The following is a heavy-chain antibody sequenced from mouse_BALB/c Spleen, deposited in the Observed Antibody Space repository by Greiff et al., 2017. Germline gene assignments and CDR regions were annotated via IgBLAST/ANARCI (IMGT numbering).Heavy chain of an antibody. D-gene: IGHD1-1*01. CDR3: TTVVAQDY. CDR2: IDPSDSYT. J-gene: IGHJ2*01. V-gene: IGHV1S127*01. CDR1: GYTFTSYW. Sequence: QVQLQQPGAELVKPGASVKMSCKASGYTFTSYWMHWVKQRPGQGLEWIGTIDPSDSYTSYNQKFKGKATLTVDTSSSTAYMQLSSLTSEDSAVYYCTTVVAQDYWGQGTTLTVSS.